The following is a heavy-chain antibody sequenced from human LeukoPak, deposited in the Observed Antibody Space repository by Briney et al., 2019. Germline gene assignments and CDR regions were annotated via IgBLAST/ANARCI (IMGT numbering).Heavy chain of an antibody. D-gene: IGHD6-6*01. V-gene: IGHV1-69*05. CDR2: IITIFGTA. J-gene: IGHJ6*03. CDR3: ASTSSSSSYYYYMDV. CDR1: GGTFSIYT. Sequence: SVTLSFKASGGTFSIYTISWVRHAPAQGLEWVGGIITIFGTATYAQKFQGRVTITTEESTSTAYMELSSLRSEDTAVYYCASTSSSSSYYYYMDVWGKGTTVTVSS.